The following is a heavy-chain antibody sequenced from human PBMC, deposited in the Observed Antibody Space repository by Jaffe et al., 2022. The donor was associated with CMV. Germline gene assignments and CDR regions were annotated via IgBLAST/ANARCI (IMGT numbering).Heavy chain of an antibody. CDR3: ARGIGEMQLGDY. CDR2: IWADENRK. Sequence: QVQLVESGGGVVQPGRSLRLSCAASGFTFRIYVIHWVRQAPGKGLEWVAGIWADENRKNHADSVKGRFTVSRDNSKNTLYLQMNSLRAEDTAVYYCARGIGEMQLGDYWGQGALVTVSS. D-gene: IGHD6-6*01. V-gene: IGHV3-33*08. J-gene: IGHJ4*02. CDR1: GFTFRIYV.